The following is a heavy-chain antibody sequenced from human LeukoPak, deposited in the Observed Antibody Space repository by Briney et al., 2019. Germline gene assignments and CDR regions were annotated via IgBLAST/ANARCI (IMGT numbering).Heavy chain of an antibody. CDR3: ASSGYSSGWSYFDY. Sequence: SETLSLTCTVSGGSISSYYWSWIRQPPGKGLEWIGYIYYSGSTNYNPSLKSRVTISVDTSKNQFSLKLSSVTAADTAVYYCASSGYSSGWSYFDYWGQGTLVTVSS. CDR2: IYYSGST. CDR1: GGSISSYY. D-gene: IGHD6-19*01. J-gene: IGHJ4*02. V-gene: IGHV4-59*01.